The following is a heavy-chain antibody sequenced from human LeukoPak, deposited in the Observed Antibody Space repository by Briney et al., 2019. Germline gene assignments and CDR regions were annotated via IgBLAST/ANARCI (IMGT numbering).Heavy chain of an antibody. Sequence: GESLKISCKGSGYSFTSYWIGWVRQMPGKGLEWMGVIYPRDSDTRYSPSFQGQVTISVDKSITTAYLQWSSLKASDTAIYYCARLAQDSSGMTNWFDPWGQGTLVTVSS. V-gene: IGHV5-51*01. CDR2: IYPRDSDT. J-gene: IGHJ5*02. CDR3: ARLAQDSSGMTNWFDP. CDR1: GYSFTSYW. D-gene: IGHD3-22*01.